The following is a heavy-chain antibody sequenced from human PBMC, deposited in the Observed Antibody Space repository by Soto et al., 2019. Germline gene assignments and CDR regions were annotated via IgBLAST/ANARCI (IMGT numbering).Heavy chain of an antibody. V-gene: IGHV3-33*01. CDR2: IWYDGSNK. J-gene: IGHJ4*02. CDR3: ARGAEGITIFGVVTYYFDY. CDR1: GFTFSSYG. D-gene: IGHD3-3*01. Sequence: QVQLVESGGGVVQPGRSLRLSRAASGFTFSSYGMHWVRQAPGKGLEWVAVIWYDGSNKYYADSVKGRFTISRDNSKNTLYLQMNSLRAEDTAVYYCARGAEGITIFGVVTYYFDYWGQGTLVTVSS.